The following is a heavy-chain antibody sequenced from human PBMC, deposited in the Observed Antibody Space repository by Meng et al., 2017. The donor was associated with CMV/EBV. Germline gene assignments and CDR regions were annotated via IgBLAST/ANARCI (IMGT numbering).Heavy chain of an antibody. V-gene: IGHV3-15*01. CDR3: TTEYYGSEFIY. CDR1: GFTFSNGW. D-gene: IGHD3-10*01. CDR2: IKSKSVGGTT. Sequence: GGSLRLSCVASGFTFSNGWMNCVRQAPGKGLEWVARIKSKSVGGTTDYAAPVMGRFSISRDDSKNTLHLQMNSLKIEDTAVYYCTTEYYGSEFIYWGQGTMVTVSS. J-gene: IGHJ4*02.